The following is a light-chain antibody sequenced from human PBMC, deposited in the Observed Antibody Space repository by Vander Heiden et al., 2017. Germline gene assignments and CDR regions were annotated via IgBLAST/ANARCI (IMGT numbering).Light chain of an antibody. CDR1: QSVSSNY. CDR2: GAS. CDR3: QQYGSSPQTVGSSPQT. Sequence: EIVLTQSPGTLSLSPGERATLSCRASQSVSSNYLAWYQHKPGQAPRLLIYGASSRATGVPDRFSGSGSGTDFTLTISRLEPEDFAVYYCQQYGSSPQTVGSSPQTFGQGTKLEIK. V-gene: IGKV3-20*01. J-gene: IGKJ2*01.